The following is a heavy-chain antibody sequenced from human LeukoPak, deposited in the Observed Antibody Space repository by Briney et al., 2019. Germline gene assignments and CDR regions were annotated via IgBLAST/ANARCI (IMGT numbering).Heavy chain of an antibody. J-gene: IGHJ4*02. D-gene: IGHD5-24*01. Sequence: GGSLRLSCAASGFTFDDYATHWVRQAPGKGLEWVSGISWNSGSIGYADSVKGRFTISRDNAKNSLYLQMNSLRAEDTALYYCAKDSRGVATIIDYWGQGTLVTVSS. CDR3: AKDSRGVATIIDY. CDR1: GFTFDDYA. CDR2: ISWNSGSI. V-gene: IGHV3-9*01.